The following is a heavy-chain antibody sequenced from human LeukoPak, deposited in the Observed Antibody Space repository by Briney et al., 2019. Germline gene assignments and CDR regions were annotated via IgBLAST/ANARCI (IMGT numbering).Heavy chain of an antibody. D-gene: IGHD3-3*01. J-gene: IGHJ4*02. CDR2: ISGSGGTT. CDR3: AKQDYDFWSGYPY. V-gene: IGHV3-23*01. CDR1: GFTFSSYA. Sequence: GGSLRLSCAASGFTFSSYAMSWVRQAPGKGLEWVSVISGSGGTTYYADSVKGRFTISRDNSKNTLYLQMNSLRAEDTAVYYCAKQDYDFWSGYPYWGQGTLVTVSS.